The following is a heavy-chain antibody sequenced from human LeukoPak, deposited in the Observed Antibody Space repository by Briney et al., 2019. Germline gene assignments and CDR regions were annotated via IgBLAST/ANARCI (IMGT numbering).Heavy chain of an antibody. CDR2: IIPIFGTA. Sequence: ASVKVSCKASGGTFISYAISWVRQAPGQGLEWMGGIIPIFGTANYAQKLQGRVTITADESTSTAYMELSSLRFEDTAVYYCWALSSSSYYYYGMDVWGQGTTVTVSS. J-gene: IGHJ6*02. D-gene: IGHD6-13*01. V-gene: IGHV1-69*13. CDR1: GGTFISYA. CDR3: WALSSSSYYYYGMDV.